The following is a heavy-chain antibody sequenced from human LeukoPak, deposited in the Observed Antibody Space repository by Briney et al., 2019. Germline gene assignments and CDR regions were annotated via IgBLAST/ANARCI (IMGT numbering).Heavy chain of an antibody. D-gene: IGHD4-23*01. CDR1: GGSISSSSYY. J-gene: IGHJ4*02. Sequence: SETLSLTCTVSGGSISSSSYYWGWIRQPPGKGLEWIGSIYYSGSTYYNPSLKSRVTISVDTSKNQFSLKLSSVTAADTAVYYCARGGDYGGNDAGWGQGTLATVSS. CDR2: IYYSGST. CDR3: ARGGDYGGNDAG. V-gene: IGHV4-39*07.